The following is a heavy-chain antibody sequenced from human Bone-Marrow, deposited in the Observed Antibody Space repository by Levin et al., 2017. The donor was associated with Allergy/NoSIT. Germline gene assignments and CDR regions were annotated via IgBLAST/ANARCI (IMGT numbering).Heavy chain of an antibody. D-gene: IGHD2-15*01. Sequence: GGSLRLSCAVSGFTFRNYAMHWVRQAPGRGLEWVAFISLDGNTQYYADSVKGRFTVSRDNSNNTLHLQKTSLRVEDTAIYYCAKDTYACSGGSCYFFDYWGQGALVTVSS. CDR2: ISLDGNTQ. J-gene: IGHJ4*02. CDR3: AKDTYACSGGSCYFFDY. V-gene: IGHV3-30*18. CDR1: GFTFRNYA.